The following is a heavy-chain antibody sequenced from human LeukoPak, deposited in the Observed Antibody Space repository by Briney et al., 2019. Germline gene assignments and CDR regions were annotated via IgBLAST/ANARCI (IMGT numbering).Heavy chain of an antibody. J-gene: IGHJ4*02. V-gene: IGHV3-48*03. CDR1: GFTFSSYE. CDR2: ISSSGSTI. D-gene: IGHD2-15*01. Sequence: PGGSLRLSCAASGFTFSSYEMNWVRQAPGKGLEWVSYISSSGSTIYYADSVKGRFTISRDNAKNSLYLQMNSLRAEDTAVYYCAREGGTGGYFDYWGQGTLVTVSS. CDR3: AREGGTGGYFDY.